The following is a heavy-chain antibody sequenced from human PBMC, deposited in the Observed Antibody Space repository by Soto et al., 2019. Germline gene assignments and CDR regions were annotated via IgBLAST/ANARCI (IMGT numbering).Heavy chain of an antibody. D-gene: IGHD6-13*01. CDR3: AGPRGGSRWYYALDI. V-gene: IGHV4-59*01. CDR1: GGSISSYY. CDR2: IYYSGST. J-gene: IGHJ3*02. Sequence: SETLSLTCTVSGGSISSYYWSWIRQPPGKGLEWIGYIYYSGSTNYNPSLKSRVTISVDTSKNQFSLKLSSVTAADTAVYYCAGPRGGSRWYYALDIWGQGTMVTVSS.